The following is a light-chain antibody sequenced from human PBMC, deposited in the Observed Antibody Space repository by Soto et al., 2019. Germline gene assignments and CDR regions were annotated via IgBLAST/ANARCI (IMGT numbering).Light chain of an antibody. V-gene: IGLV2-8*01. CDR1: SGDVGAYDY. Sequence: QSVLTQPPSASGSPGQSVTISCTGTSGDVGAYDYVSWYQQHPGKAPKLLIYEVTKRPLGVPDRFSGSKSVNAASLTVSGLQAEDEDKYYCTSYAGSICTYVFGTGTKVTVL. CDR2: EVT. J-gene: IGLJ1*01. CDR3: TSYAGSICTYV.